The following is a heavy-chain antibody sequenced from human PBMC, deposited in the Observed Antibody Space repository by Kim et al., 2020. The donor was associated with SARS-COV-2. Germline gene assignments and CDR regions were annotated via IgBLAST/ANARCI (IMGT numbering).Heavy chain of an antibody. D-gene: IGHD6-13*01. CDR3: ARDNFSGSSWYSDY. V-gene: IGHV1-18*01. J-gene: IGHJ4*02. Sequence: AQKLQGRVTMTTDTSTRTAYMELRSLRSDDTAVYYCARDNFSGSSWYSDYWGQGTLVTVSS.